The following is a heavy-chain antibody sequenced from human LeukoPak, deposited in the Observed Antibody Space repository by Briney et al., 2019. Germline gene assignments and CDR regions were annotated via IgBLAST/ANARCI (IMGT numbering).Heavy chain of an antibody. V-gene: IGHV3-21*01. Sequence: GGSLRLSCAASGFTFNSYSMNWVRQAPGKGLEWVSSISSSSSYIYYADSVKGRFTISRDNAKNSLYLQMNSLRAEDTAVYYCARDSSGSSFDPWGQGTLVTVSS. CDR1: GFTFNSYS. J-gene: IGHJ5*02. CDR3: ARDSSGSSFDP. D-gene: IGHD3-10*01. CDR2: ISSSSSYI.